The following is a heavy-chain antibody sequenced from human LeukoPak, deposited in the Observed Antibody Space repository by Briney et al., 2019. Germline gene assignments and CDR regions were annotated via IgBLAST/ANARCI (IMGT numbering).Heavy chain of an antibody. J-gene: IGHJ4*02. Sequence: ASVKVSCKASGYTFTGYYMHWVRQAPGQGLEWMGWINPNSGGTNYAQKFRGRVTMTRDTSISTAYMELSRLRSDDTAVYYCAREIYGSGSYNGGYWGQGTLVTVSS. CDR2: INPNSGGT. CDR3: AREIYGSGSYNGGY. V-gene: IGHV1-2*02. D-gene: IGHD3-10*01. CDR1: GYTFTGYY.